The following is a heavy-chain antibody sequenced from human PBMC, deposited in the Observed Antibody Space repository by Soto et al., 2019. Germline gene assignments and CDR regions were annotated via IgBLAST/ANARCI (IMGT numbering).Heavy chain of an antibody. CDR3: ARGNHRWLQLWYFDL. CDR2: IIPIFGTV. V-gene: IGHV1-69*12. CDR1: GGTFSNYP. Sequence: QVQLVQSGAEVKKGGSSVKVSCKASGGTFSNYPISWVRQAPGQVLEWMGGIIPIFGTVNYAQKFQGRVTITADESTSTAYMELSSLRSEDAAVYYCARGNHRWLQLWYFDLWGRGTLVTVSS. D-gene: IGHD5-12*01. J-gene: IGHJ2*01.